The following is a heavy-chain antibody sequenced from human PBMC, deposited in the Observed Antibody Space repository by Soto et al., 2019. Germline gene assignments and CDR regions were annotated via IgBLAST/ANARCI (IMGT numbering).Heavy chain of an antibody. J-gene: IGHJ3*02. CDR3: ASTDIVVVPAGAPDAFDI. CDR2: IYPGDSDT. D-gene: IGHD2-2*01. Sequence: PGESLKISCKGSGYSFTSYWIGWVRQMPGKGLEWMGIIYPGDSDTRYSPSFQGQVTISADKSISTAYLQWSSLKASDTAMYYCASTDIVVVPAGAPDAFDIWGQGTMVTVSS. CDR1: GYSFTSYW. V-gene: IGHV5-51*01.